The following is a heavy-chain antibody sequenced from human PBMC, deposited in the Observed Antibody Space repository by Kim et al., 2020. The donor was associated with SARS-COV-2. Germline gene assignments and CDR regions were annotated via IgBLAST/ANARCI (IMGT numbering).Heavy chain of an antibody. V-gene: IGHV1-2*02. CDR1: GYTFTGHY. D-gene: IGHD7-27*01. J-gene: IGHJ4*02. Sequence: ASVKVSCKTSGYTFTGHYLHWVRQAAGQGLEWMGWINPNSAGTNFAQKFQGRVTMTRDTSISTVYMELNRLTSNDTAVYYCAREAPGNHWGGDHFDHWGQ. CDR2: INPNSAGT. CDR3: AREAPGNHWGGDHFDH.